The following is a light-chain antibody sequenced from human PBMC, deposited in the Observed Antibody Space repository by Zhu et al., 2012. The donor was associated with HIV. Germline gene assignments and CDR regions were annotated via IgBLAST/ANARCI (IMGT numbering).Light chain of an antibody. Sequence: EIVMTQSPATLSVSPGERATLSCRASQSIKNNLAWYQQKPGRAPRLLIYDTSKRATGIPARFSGSGSGTDFTLTISSLEPEDFALYYCQQRSSWPLTFGGGTKVEIK. CDR3: QQRSSWPLT. J-gene: IGKJ4*01. V-gene: IGKV3-11*01. CDR1: QSIKNN. CDR2: DTS.